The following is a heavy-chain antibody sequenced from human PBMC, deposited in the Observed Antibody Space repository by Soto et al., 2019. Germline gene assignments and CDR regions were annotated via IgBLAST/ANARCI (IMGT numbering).Heavy chain of an antibody. D-gene: IGHD3-3*01. Sequence: QVQLVQSGAEVKKPGSSVKVSCKASGGTFSSYAISWVRQAPGQGLEWMGGIIPIFGTANYAQKFQGRVTINADESTSTAYMGLSSLRSEDTAVYYCARDMEWGSGGAYFQHWGQGTLVTVSS. J-gene: IGHJ1*01. CDR1: GGTFSSYA. CDR2: IIPIFGTA. V-gene: IGHV1-69*12. CDR3: ARDMEWGSGGAYFQH.